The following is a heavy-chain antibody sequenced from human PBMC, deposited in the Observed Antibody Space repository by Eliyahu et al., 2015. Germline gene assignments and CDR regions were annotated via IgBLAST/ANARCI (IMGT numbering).Heavy chain of an antibody. CDR1: GGSISSGGYY. D-gene: IGHD2-15*01. J-gene: IGHJ2*01. V-gene: IGHV4-31*03. CDR2: IYYSGST. Sequence: QVQLQESGPGLVKPSQTLSLTCTVSGGSISSGGYYWSWIRQHPGKGLEWIGYIYYSGSTYXNPSLKSRVTISVDTSKNQFSLKLSSVTAADTAVYYCARDLYCSGGSCYGRGEGGFKVESRRIGYFDLWGRGTLVTVSS. CDR3: ARDLYCSGGSCYGRGEGGFKVESRRIGYFDL.